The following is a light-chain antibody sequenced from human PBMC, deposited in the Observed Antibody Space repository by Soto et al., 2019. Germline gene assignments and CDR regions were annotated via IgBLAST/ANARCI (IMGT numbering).Light chain of an antibody. J-gene: IGKJ4*01. CDR1: KSVLYSSNNKNY. V-gene: IGKV4-1*01. CDR2: WAS. CDR3: QQYYSTPPT. Sequence: DIVMTQSPYSLSVSLGWRATINCKSSKSVLYSSNNKNYLAWYQQKPGQPPKLLIYWASTRESGVPDRFSGSGSGTDFTLTISSLQAEDVAVYYCQQYYSTPPTFGGGTKVDIK.